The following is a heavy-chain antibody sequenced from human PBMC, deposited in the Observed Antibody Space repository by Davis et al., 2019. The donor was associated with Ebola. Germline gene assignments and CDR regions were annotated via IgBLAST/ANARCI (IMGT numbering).Heavy chain of an antibody. V-gene: IGHV3-23*01. CDR3: ARDHSGSHYGAYYFDF. CDR1: GFTFTNYA. CDR2: VSAGGSAT. J-gene: IGHJ4*02. D-gene: IGHD1-26*01. Sequence: PGGSLRLSCAASGFTFTNYAMSWVRQAPGKGLEWVSAVSAGGSATYYADSVRGRFTISRDNAKNSLYLQMNSLRDEDTAVYYCARDHSGSHYGAYYFDFWGQGTLVTVSS.